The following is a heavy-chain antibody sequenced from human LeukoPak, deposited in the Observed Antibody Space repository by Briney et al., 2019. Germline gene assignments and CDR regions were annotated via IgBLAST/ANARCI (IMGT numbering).Heavy chain of an antibody. Sequence: GESLKISCKGSEYTFNSYWIAWARQMPGKGLEWMGIIYPGDSDTRYSPSFQGQVTISADKSTSTAYLQWSSLKASDTAMYYCARRYGRPFDYWGQGTLVTVSS. J-gene: IGHJ4*02. CDR2: IYPGDSDT. CDR3: ARRYGRPFDY. V-gene: IGHV5-51*01. D-gene: IGHD4-17*01. CDR1: EYTFNSYW.